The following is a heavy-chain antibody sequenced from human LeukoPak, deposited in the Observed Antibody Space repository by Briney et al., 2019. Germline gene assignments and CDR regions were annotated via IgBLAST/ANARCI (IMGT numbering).Heavy chain of an antibody. V-gene: IGHV1-69*13. D-gene: IGHD2-15*01. CDR1: GGTFISYA. J-gene: IGHJ5*02. CDR2: IIPIFGTA. CDR3: ARDACSGGSCYLSWFDP. Sequence: GASVKVSCKASGGTFISYAISWVRQAPGQGLEWMGGIIPIFGTANYAQKFQGRVTITADESTSTAYMELSSLRSEDTAVYYCARDACSGGSCYLSWFDPWGQGTLVTVSS.